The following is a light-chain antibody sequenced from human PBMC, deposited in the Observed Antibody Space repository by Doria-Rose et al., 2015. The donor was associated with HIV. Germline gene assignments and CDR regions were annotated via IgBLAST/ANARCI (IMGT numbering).Light chain of an antibody. CDR3: HQYASSRT. CDR1: QSVSANY. Sequence: TQSPGTLSLSPGERATLSCRASQSVSANYLAWCQQRPGQSPRLLIYGASSRATDIPDRFSGSGSGTDFTRTISRLEPEDFAVYYCHQYASSRTFGQGTKVEIK. V-gene: IGKV3-20*01. CDR2: GAS. J-gene: IGKJ1*01.